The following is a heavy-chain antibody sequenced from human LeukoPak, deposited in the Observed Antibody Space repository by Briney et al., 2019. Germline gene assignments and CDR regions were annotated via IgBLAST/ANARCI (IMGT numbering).Heavy chain of an antibody. CDR2: ISTTGDNT. CDR1: GGTFSSYT. CDR3: ARVGVVVVAATRPYYYYYYMDV. J-gene: IGHJ6*03. Sequence: GSLRLSCEASGGTFSSYTMSWVRQAPGKGLEWVSTISTTGDNTHYADTVKGRFTISRDNAKNSLYLQMNSLRAEDTAVYYCARVGVVVVAATRPYYYYYYMDVWGKGTTVTVSS. D-gene: IGHD2-15*01. V-gene: IGHV3-21*01.